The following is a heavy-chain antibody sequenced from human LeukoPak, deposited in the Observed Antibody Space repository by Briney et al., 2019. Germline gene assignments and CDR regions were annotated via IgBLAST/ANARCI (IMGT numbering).Heavy chain of an antibody. CDR3: ARDRHWNQGNFDY. CDR1: GQTFTGYY. CDR2: INPGSGGT. V-gene: IGHV1-2*02. J-gene: IGHJ4*02. Sequence: ASVKVSCKASGQTFTGYYMYWMRQAAGQGLEWMGWINPGSGGTNYAQKFEARVTMTRDTSISTAYMELSRLRSDDRAVYYCARDRHWNQGNFDYWGQGTLVTVSS. D-gene: IGHD1-1*01.